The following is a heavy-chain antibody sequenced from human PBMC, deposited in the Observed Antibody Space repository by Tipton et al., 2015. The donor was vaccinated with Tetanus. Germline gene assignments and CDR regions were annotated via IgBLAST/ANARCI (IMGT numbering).Heavy chain of an antibody. Sequence: VQLVQSGAEVKKPGESLKISCKGSGYSFTSYWIGWVRQMPGKGLEWMGIIYPGDSDTRYSPSFQGQVTISADKSTSTAYLQWSSLKASDTAMYYCARPSQAELIHDAFDIWGQGTMVTVSS. CDR1: GYSFTSYW. CDR2: IYPGDSDT. J-gene: IGHJ3*02. V-gene: IGHV5-51*01. CDR3: ARPSQAELIHDAFDI.